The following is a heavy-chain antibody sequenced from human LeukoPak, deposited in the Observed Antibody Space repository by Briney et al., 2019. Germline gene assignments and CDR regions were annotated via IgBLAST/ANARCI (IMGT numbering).Heavy chain of an antibody. CDR2: INPNSGGT. CDR3: ARDYYDSSAHHPGYYFYYYMDV. CDR1: GYPFTGYY. Sequence: GASVKVSCKASGYPFTGYYMHWVRQAPGQGLEWMGWINPNSGGTNYAQKFQGRVTMTRDTSISTAYMELSSLRSDDTAVYYCARDYYDSSAHHPGYYFYYYMDVWGKGTTVTISS. D-gene: IGHD3-22*01. V-gene: IGHV1-2*02. J-gene: IGHJ6*03.